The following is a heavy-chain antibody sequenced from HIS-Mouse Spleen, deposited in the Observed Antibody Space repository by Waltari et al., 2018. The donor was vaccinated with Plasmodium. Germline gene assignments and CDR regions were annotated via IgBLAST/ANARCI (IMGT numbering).Heavy chain of an antibody. Sequence: QVQLQQWGAGLLKPSETLSLTCAVYGGSFSGYYWSWIRQPPGKGLEWIGEINHSGSTNYYPSLRIRVTISVYTSKNHFSLRPRSVTAADTAVYYCARVTSSGVYWYFDLWGRGTLVTVSS. J-gene: IGHJ2*01. V-gene: IGHV4-34*01. CDR3: ARVTSSGVYWYFDL. CDR1: GGSFSGYY. D-gene: IGHD3-3*01. CDR2: INHSGST.